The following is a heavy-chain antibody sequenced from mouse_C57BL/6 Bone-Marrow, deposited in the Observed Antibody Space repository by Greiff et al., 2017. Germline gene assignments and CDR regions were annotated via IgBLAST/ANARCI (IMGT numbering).Heavy chain of an antibody. CDR1: GYTFTSYT. V-gene: IGHV1-4*01. Sequence: VQLHQSGAELARPGASVKMSCKASGYTFTSYTMHWVKQRPGQGLEWIGYINPSSGYTKYNQKFKDKATLTADKSSSTAYMQQSSLTSEDSAVYYCSRQYLLLRSMGYWGQGTSVTGSS. CDR3: SRQYLLLRSMGY. CDR2: INPSSGYT. J-gene: IGHJ4*01. D-gene: IGHD1-1*01.